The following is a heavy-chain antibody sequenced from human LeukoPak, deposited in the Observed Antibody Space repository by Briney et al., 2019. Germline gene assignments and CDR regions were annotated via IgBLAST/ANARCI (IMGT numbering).Heavy chain of an antibody. D-gene: IGHD3-9*01. J-gene: IGHJ6*02. CDR3: ARARRYFDWDRYYYYYGMDV. V-gene: IGHV4-39*02. CDR2: IYYSGST. Sequence: SETLSLTCTVSGGSISSNSYYWGWIRLPPGKGLEWIGSIYYSGSTYYNPSLKSRVTISADTSKNQFSLKLSSVTAADTAVYYCARARRYFDWDRYYYYYGMDVWGQGTTVTVSS. CDR1: GGSISSNSYY.